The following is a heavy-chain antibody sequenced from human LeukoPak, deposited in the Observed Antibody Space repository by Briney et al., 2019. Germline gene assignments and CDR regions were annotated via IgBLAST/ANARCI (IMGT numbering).Heavy chain of an antibody. J-gene: IGHJ3*02. CDR3: ARDLLEGYGSGSQGAFDI. CDR1: GFTVSSNY. V-gene: IGHV3-33*08. Sequence: GGSLRLSCAASGFTVSSNYMSWVRQAPGKGLEWVAVIWYDGSNKYYADSVKGRFTISRDNSKNTLYLQMNSLRAEDTAVYYCARDLLEGYGSGSQGAFDIWGQGTMVTVSS. CDR2: IWYDGSNK. D-gene: IGHD3-10*01.